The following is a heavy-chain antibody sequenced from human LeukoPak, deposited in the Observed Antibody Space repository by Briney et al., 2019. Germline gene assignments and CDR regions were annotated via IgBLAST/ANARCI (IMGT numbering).Heavy chain of an antibody. CDR2: IRYDGSNK. D-gene: IGHD2-2*02. CDR3: AKDIYMGVVPAAIRVNGAPSTDY. V-gene: IGHV3-30*02. Sequence: PGGSLRLSCAASGFTFSSYGMHWVRQAPGKGLEWVAFIRYDGSNKYYADSVKGRFTISRDNSKNTLYLQMNSLRAEDTAVYYCAKDIYMGVVPAAIRVNGAPSTDYWGQGTLVTVSS. CDR1: GFTFSSYG. J-gene: IGHJ4*02.